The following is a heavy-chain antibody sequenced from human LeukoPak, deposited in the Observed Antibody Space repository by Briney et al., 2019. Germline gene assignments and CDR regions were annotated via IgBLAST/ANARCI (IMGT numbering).Heavy chain of an antibody. CDR2: ISSSSSYI. Sequence: GGSLRLSCAASGLTFSYYSMNWVRQAPGKGLEWVSSISSSSSYIYFADSVKGRFTISRDNAKNSLYLQMNSLRAEDTAVYYCARDGSGDYMDVWGKGTTVTISS. CDR1: GLTFSYYS. D-gene: IGHD3-3*01. J-gene: IGHJ6*03. V-gene: IGHV3-21*01. CDR3: ARDGSGDYMDV.